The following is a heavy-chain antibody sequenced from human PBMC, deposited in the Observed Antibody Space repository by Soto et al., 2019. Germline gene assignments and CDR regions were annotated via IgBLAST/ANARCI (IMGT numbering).Heavy chain of an antibody. J-gene: IGHJ6*03. Sequence: SETLSLTCAVYGGSFSGYYWSWIRQPPGKGLEWIGEINHSGSTNYNPSLKSRVTISVDTSKNQFSLKLSSVTAADTAVYYCARGAPYSNYPFRYYYYMDVWGKGTTVTVSS. CDR3: ARGAPYSNYPFRYYYYMDV. V-gene: IGHV4-34*01. D-gene: IGHD4-4*01. CDR2: INHSGST. CDR1: GGSFSGYY.